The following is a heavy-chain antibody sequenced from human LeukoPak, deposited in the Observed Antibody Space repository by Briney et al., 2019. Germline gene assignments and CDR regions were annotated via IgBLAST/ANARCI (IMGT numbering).Heavy chain of an antibody. J-gene: IGHJ5*02. Sequence: SETLSLTCTVSGGSISSYYWSWIRQPPGKGLEWIGSVYYSGRTYYNPSLKSRVTISVDTSENQFSLKLSSVTAADTAVYYCARQVGSYDILTGYYSTLIRTNSWGQGTLVTVSS. V-gene: IGHV4-59*05. D-gene: IGHD3-9*01. CDR1: GGSISSYY. CDR2: VYYSGRT. CDR3: ARQVGSYDILTGYYSTLIRTNS.